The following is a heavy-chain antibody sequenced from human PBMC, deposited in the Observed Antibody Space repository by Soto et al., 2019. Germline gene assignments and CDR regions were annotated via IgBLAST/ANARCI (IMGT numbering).Heavy chain of an antibody. D-gene: IGHD3-3*01. CDR1: GGTFSSYA. CDR2: IIPIFGTA. Sequence: SVKVSCKASGGTFSSYAISWVRQAPGQGLEWMGGIIPIFGTANYAQKFQGRVTITADESTSTAYMELSSLRSEDTAVYYCARDRRTIFGVVNSRPNWFDPWGQGTLVTVSS. V-gene: IGHV1-69*13. J-gene: IGHJ5*02. CDR3: ARDRRTIFGVVNSRPNWFDP.